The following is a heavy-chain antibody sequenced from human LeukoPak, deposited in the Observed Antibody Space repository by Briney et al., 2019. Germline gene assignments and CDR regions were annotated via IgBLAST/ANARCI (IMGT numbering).Heavy chain of an antibody. CDR2: INSDGSST. CDR1: GFTFSSYW. CDR3: ARGQGIYYGSQRAEYFQH. D-gene: IGHD3-10*01. V-gene: IGHV3-74*01. Sequence: GGSLRLSCAASGFTFSSYWMHWVRQAPGKGLVWVSRINSDGSSTSYADSVKGRFTNSRDNAKNTLYLQMNSLRAEDTAVYYCARGQGIYYGSQRAEYFQHWGQGTPVTVSS. J-gene: IGHJ1*01.